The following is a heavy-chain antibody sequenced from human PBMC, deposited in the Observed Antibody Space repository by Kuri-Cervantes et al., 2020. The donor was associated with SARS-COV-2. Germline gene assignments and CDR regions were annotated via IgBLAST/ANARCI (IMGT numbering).Heavy chain of an antibody. CDR2: IYYSGST. CDR1: GGSISSSRYY. Sequence: GSLRLSCTVSGGSISSSRYYWGWIRQPPGKGLELIGSIYYSGSTYYNPSLKSRVTISVDTSKNQFSLKLSSVTAADTAVYYCARRACSSTSCYRALRAFDIWGQGTMVTVSS. J-gene: IGHJ3*02. D-gene: IGHD2-2*01. V-gene: IGHV4-39*01. CDR3: ARRACSSTSCYRALRAFDI.